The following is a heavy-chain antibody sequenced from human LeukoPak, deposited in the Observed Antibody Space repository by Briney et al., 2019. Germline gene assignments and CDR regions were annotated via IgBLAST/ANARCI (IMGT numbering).Heavy chain of an antibody. CDR1: GFTFSSYG. V-gene: IGHV3-33*01. CDR2: IWYDGSNK. D-gene: IGHD5-18*01. J-gene: IGHJ4*02. Sequence: GRSLRLSRAASGFTFSSYGMHWVRQAPGKGLEWVAVIWYDGSNKYYADSVKGRFTISRDNSKNTLYLQMNSLRAEDTAVYYCAGVRGYSYGPFDYWGQGTLVTVSS. CDR3: AGVRGYSYGPFDY.